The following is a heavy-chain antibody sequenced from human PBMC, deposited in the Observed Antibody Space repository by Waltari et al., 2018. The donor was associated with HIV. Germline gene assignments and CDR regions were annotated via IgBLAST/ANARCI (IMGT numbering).Heavy chain of an antibody. V-gene: IGHV3-13*04. D-gene: IGHD1-26*01. CDR1: GFTFSIYD. Sequence: EEQLVESGGGLVQPGGSLRLSCAASGFTFSIYDMHWVRQAPGKLLEGVSGIIPRGDTSYPVSGSVKGRFIISRDNAKNSLYLQMNSLTAEDTGVYYCARDAPLSGSGDYWGQGTLVTVSS. J-gene: IGHJ4*02. CDR3: ARDAPLSGSGDY. CDR2: IIPRGDT.